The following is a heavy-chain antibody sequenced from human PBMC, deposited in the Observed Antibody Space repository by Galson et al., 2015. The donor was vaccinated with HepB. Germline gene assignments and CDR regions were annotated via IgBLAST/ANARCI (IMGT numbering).Heavy chain of an antibody. J-gene: IGHJ4*02. V-gene: IGHV6-1*01. CDR3: AREGTMIASTEGGINC. CDR1: EDSVSSNSAA. Sequence: CAISEDSVSSNSAAWNWIRQSPSRGLEWLGRTYYRSKWYNDYAVSVKTRISINPDTSKNQFSLQLSSVTPEDSAVYYCAREGTMIASTEGGINCWGQGTLVTVSS. CDR2: TYYRSKWYN. D-gene: IGHD2-21*01.